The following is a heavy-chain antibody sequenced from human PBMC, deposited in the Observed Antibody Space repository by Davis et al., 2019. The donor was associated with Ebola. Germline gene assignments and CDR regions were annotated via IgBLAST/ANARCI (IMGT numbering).Heavy chain of an antibody. Sequence: GGSLRLSCAASGFTFSAYYMSWIRQAPGKGLEWVSYISSSGSTIYYADSVKGRFTISRDNAKNSLYLQMNSLRAEDTAVYYCARGPTVTTHWYFDLWGRGTLVTVSS. CDR2: ISSSGSTI. V-gene: IGHV3-11*04. CDR1: GFTFSAYY. D-gene: IGHD4-17*01. CDR3: ARGPTVTTHWYFDL. J-gene: IGHJ2*01.